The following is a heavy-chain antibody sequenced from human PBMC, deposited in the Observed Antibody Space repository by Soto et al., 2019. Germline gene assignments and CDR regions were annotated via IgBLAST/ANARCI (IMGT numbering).Heavy chain of an antibody. J-gene: IGHJ6*02. D-gene: IGHD3-10*01. V-gene: IGHV1-69*13. Sequence: SVKVSCKASGGTFSSYAISWVRQAPGQGLEWMGGIIPIFGTANYAQKFQGRVTITADESTSTAYMELSSLGSEDTAVYYCARVVGGITMVRGVSYSYYYGMDVWGQGITVTVSS. CDR2: IIPIFGTA. CDR3: ARVVGGITMVRGVSYSYYYGMDV. CDR1: GGTFSSYA.